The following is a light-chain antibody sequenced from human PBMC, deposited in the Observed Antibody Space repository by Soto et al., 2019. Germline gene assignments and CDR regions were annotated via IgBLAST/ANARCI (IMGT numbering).Light chain of an antibody. CDR1: QGISRW. J-gene: IGKJ1*01. CDR2: KAS. Sequence: IQLTQSPSTLSASVGDRVSITCRASQGISRWLAWYQHKPGKAPNLLIYKASVLESGVPSRFSGSGSGTELTLTITSLQPEDFATYYCQQHDSYSWTFGQGTKVEI. CDR3: QQHDSYSWT. V-gene: IGKV1-5*03.